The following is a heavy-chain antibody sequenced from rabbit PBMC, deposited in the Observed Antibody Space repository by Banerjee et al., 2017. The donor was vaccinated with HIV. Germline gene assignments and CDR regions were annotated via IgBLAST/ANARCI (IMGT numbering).Heavy chain of an antibody. J-gene: IGHJ3*01. V-gene: IGHV1S40*01. D-gene: IGHD1-1*01. CDR3: ASRTTGSSGGYWDL. Sequence: QSLEESGGDLVQPEGSLTLTCTASGSFFSSSYWMCWVRQAPGKGLEWIACIYTGSGSTYYANWAKGRFTVSKTSSTTVTLQMTSLTAADTATYFCASRTTGSSGGYWDLWGQGTLVTVS. CDR2: IYTGSGST. CDR1: GSFFSSSYW.